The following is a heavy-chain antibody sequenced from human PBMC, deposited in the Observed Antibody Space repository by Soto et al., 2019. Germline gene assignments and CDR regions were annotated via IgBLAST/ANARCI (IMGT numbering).Heavy chain of an antibody. Sequence: LSLTCTVSGGSISSYYWSWIRQPPGKGLEWIGYIYYSGSTNYNPSLKSRVTISVDTSKNQFSLKLSSVTAADTAVYYCARGMEDYWFVPWGQGTLVTVSS. CDR2: IYYSGST. CDR1: GGSISSYY. D-gene: IGHD2-15*01. V-gene: IGHV4-59*01. J-gene: IGHJ5*02. CDR3: ARGMEDYWFVP.